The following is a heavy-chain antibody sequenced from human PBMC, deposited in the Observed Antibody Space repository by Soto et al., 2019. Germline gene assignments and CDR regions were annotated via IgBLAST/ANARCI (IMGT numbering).Heavy chain of an antibody. J-gene: IGHJ6*02. Sequence: ASVKVSCKASGYTFTGYYMHWVRQAPGQGLEWMGWIDPNNGDTNYAQNFQGRVSMTRDTSNSTAYMELRRLRSDDTAVYYCARVGIADNYYYYLGMDVWGQGTTVTVSS. D-gene: IGHD1-26*01. CDR2: IDPNNGDT. CDR1: GYTFTGYY. CDR3: ARVGIADNYYYYLGMDV. V-gene: IGHV1-2*02.